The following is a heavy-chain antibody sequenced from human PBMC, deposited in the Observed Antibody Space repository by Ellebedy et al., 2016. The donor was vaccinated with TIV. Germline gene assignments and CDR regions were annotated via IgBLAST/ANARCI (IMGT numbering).Heavy chain of an antibody. CDR2: IKEDGSEK. CDR1: GFTFSSFW. V-gene: IGHV3-7*01. Sequence: GESLKISCAASGFTFSSFWMGWVRQAPGKGLEWVAYIKEDGSEKYYVDSVKGRFTISRDNAKNSLYLQLNSLRAEDTAVYYCARVRSVYYYMDVWGKGTTVTVSS. CDR3: ARVRSVYYYMDV. D-gene: IGHD2-8*01. J-gene: IGHJ6*03.